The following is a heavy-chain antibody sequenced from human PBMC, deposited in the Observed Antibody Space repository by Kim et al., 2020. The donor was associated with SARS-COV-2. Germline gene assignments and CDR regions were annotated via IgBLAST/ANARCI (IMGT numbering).Heavy chain of an antibody. CDR3: ARVLTSGWSSFDN. J-gene: IGHJ4*02. V-gene: IGHV3-21*04. D-gene: IGHD6-19*01. Sequence: YAESVNGRSTISRENARASQYLKLNSLRAADTDVYYCARVLTSGWSSFDNWGQGTLVTVSS.